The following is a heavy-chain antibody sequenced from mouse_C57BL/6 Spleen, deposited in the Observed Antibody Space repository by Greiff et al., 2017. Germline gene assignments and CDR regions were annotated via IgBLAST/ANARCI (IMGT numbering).Heavy chain of an antibody. CDR1: GYTFTSYW. V-gene: IGHV1-64*01. CDR3: APIYYDYDYAMDY. D-gene: IGHD2-4*01. CDR2: IHPNSGST. J-gene: IGHJ4*01. Sequence: QVQLKQPGAELVKPGASVKLSCKASGYTFTSYWMHWVKQRPGQGLEWIGMIHPNSGSTNYNEKFKSKATLTVDKSSSTAYMQLSSLTSEDSAVYYCAPIYYDYDYAMDYWGQGTSVTVSS.